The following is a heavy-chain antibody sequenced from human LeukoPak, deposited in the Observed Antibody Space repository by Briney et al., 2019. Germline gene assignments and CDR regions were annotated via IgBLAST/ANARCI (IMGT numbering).Heavy chain of an antibody. D-gene: IGHD2-15*01. V-gene: IGHV3-23*01. CDR3: ARYCSGGRCYSGLDP. CDR1: GFTFDDYT. J-gene: IGHJ5*02. Sequence: GGSLRLSCAASGFTFDDYTMHWVRQAPGKGLEWVSAITDSTYFADSVKGRFTISRDSSKNTVYLQMNSLRAEDTAVYYCARYCSGGRCYSGLDPWGQGALVTVSS. CDR2: ITDST.